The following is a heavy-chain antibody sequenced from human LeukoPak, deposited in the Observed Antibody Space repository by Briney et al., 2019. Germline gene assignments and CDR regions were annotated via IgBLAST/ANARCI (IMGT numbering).Heavy chain of an antibody. V-gene: IGHV3-9*01. Sequence: GGSLRLSCAASGFTFRSYTMNWVRQAPGKGLEWVSGISWNSGSIGYADSVKGRFTISRDNAKNSLYLQMNSLRAEDTALYYCAKGSSDYDILTHFDYWGQGTLVTVSS. CDR3: AKGSSDYDILTHFDY. J-gene: IGHJ4*02. CDR1: GFTFRSYT. D-gene: IGHD3-9*01. CDR2: ISWNSGSI.